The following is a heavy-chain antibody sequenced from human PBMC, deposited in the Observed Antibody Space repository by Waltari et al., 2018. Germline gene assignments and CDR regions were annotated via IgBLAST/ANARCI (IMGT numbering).Heavy chain of an antibody. V-gene: IGHV1-69*10. CDR1: GGTFSSYA. J-gene: IGHJ4*02. Sequence: QVQLVQSGAEVKKPGSSVKVSCKASGGTFSSYAISWVRQDPGQGLEWMGGIIPILGIANYAQKCQGRVTITADKSTSTAYMELSSLRSEDTAVYYCARGDSGYDSYDYWGQGTLVTVSS. CDR3: ARGDSGYDSYDY. D-gene: IGHD5-12*01. CDR2: IIPILGIA.